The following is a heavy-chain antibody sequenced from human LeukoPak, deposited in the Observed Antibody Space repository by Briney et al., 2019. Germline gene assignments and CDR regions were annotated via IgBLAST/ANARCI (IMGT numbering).Heavy chain of an antibody. CDR2: ISGSGGST. V-gene: IGHV3-23*01. J-gene: IGHJ5*02. Sequence: PGGSLRLSCAASGFTFSSYAMSWVRQAPGKGLEWVSAISGSGGSTYYADSVKGRFTISRDNSKNTLYLQMNSLRAEDTAVYYCAKVHPVIRYFDWFGRSWFDPWGQGTLVTVSS. D-gene: IGHD3-9*01. CDR3: AKVHPVIRYFDWFGRSWFDP. CDR1: GFTFSSYA.